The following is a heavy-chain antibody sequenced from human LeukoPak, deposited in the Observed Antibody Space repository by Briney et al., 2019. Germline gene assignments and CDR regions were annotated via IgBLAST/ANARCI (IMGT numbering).Heavy chain of an antibody. J-gene: IGHJ1*01. D-gene: IGHD2/OR15-2a*01. Sequence: ASVKVSCKASGYTFTDYYIHWVRQAPGQRLEWMGWINSNSGGTNYAQKFQGRVTMTRDTSISTAHIEVSRLTSDDTAVYYCVRQISSYWGQGTLVTVSS. CDR2: INSNSGGT. V-gene: IGHV1-2*02. CDR3: VRQISSY. CDR1: GYTFTDYY.